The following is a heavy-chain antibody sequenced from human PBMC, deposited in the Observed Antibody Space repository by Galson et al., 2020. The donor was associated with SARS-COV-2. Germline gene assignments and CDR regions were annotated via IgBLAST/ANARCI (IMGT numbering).Heavy chain of an antibody. CDR2: INHSGST. D-gene: IGHD1-1*01. J-gene: IGHJ6*02. CDR3: ARGWNVGSHCPYYYYGMDV. Sequence: SETLSLTCAVYGGSFSGYYWNWIRQPPGKGLEWIGEINHSGSTHYNPPHNSRVTISVDPSKNQFSLKLSSVTAADTAVYYCARGWNVGSHCPYYYYGMDVWGQGTTVTVSS. V-gene: IGHV4-34*01. CDR1: GGSFSGYY.